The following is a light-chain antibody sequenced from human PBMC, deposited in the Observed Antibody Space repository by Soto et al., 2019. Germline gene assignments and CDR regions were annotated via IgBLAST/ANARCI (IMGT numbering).Light chain of an antibody. J-gene: IGKJ1*01. CDR1: QSVSSY. CDR3: QQRGNWPLT. V-gene: IGKV3-11*01. CDR2: DAS. Sequence: EIVLTQSPATLSLSPGERATLSCRASQSVSSYFAWYQQKPGQAPRLLIYDASNRATGIPARFSGSGSGTDSTPTISSLEPEDFAVYYCQQRGNWPLTFGQGTKVEIK.